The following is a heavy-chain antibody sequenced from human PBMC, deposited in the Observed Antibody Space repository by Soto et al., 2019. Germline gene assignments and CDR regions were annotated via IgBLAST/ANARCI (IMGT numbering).Heavy chain of an antibody. Sequence: QVQLVQSGAEVKKPGASVKVSCKASGYTFTTYFMHWVRQAPGQGLEWMGIINPSGGSTSYAQKFQGRVTMTRDTSTSTVYMELSSLRSDDTAVYYCAXXXXXPRMQWLVSDAFDIWGQGTMVTVSS. J-gene: IGHJ3*02. CDR2: INPSGGST. V-gene: IGHV1-46*01. CDR1: GYTFTTYF. D-gene: IGHD6-19*01. CDR3: AXXXXXPRMQWLVSDAFDI.